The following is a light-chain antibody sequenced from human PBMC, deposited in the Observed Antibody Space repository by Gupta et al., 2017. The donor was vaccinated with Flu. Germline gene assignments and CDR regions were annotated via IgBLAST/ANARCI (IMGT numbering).Light chain of an antibody. CDR1: SGPSTYA. CDR2: LHSNGSH. J-gene: IGLJ3*02. CDR3: QTWGTGIVV. V-gene: IGLV4-69*02. Sequence: QLVLTQSPSASASLGASVKLTCTLTSGPSTYAIAWHQKQSERGPRYLMKLHSNGSHTKGVGIPDRFSGSSSGAERFLIISSLQSEDEADNYCQTWGTGIVVFGGGTKLTVL.